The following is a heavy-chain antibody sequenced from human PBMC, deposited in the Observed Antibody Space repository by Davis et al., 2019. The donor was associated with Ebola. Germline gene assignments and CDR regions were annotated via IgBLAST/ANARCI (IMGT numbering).Heavy chain of an antibody. J-gene: IGHJ6*02. CDR2: IDHSGTT. Sequence: SETLSPTCAVHGGSFSGYYWSWIRQPPGKGLEWIGFIDHSGTTYHNPSLKRPRSMSVDTSKNYFSLNLTSVNAADTADYYCARDAYSYGSPEGYRMDIWGPGTTVTVSS. CDR3: ARDAYSYGSPEGYRMDI. CDR1: GGSFSGYY. V-gene: IGHV4-34*09. D-gene: IGHD5-18*01.